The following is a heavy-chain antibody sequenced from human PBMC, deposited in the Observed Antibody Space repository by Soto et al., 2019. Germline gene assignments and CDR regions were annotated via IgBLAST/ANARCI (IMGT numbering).Heavy chain of an antibody. J-gene: IGHJ3*02. CDR3: TRPNMIGANAFDI. Sequence: EVQLVESGGGLVQPGGSLKLSCAASGFTFSGSAMHWVRQASGKGLEWVGRIRSKANSYATAYAASVKGRFNISRDDSKNTAYLQMNSLKTEDTAVYYCTRPNMIGANAFDIWGQGTMVTVSS. D-gene: IGHD2-21*01. CDR1: GFTFSGSA. CDR2: IRSKANSYAT. V-gene: IGHV3-73*02.